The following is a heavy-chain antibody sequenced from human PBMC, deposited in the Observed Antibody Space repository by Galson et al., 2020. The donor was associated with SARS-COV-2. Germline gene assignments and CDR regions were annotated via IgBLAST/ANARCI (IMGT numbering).Heavy chain of an antibody. D-gene: IGHD4-17*01. CDR1: GFTFSSYG. V-gene: IGHV3-33*01. J-gene: IGHJ4*02. CDR3: ARDLRLDYGGNSDQTDY. Sequence: GESLKISCAASGFTFSSYGMHWVRQAPGKGLEWVAVIWYDGSNKYYADSVKGRFTIYRDNSKNTLYLQMNSLRAEDTAVYYCARDLRLDYGGNSDQTDYWGQGTLVTVSS. CDR2: IWYDGSNK.